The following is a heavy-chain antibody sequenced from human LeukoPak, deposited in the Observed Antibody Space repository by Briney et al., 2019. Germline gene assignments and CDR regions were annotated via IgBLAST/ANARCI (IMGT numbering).Heavy chain of an antibody. Sequence: GGSLRLSCAASGFIFTDYDLHWVRHPPGKGLEWVSVFGIAGDTYYADSVKGRFTISRDVAKNSLYLQMNNLRAGDTPVYYCVRTNGGTYYDYWGQGTLVTVSS. J-gene: IGHJ4*02. CDR2: FGIAGDT. CDR3: VRTNGGTYYDY. CDR1: GFIFTDYD. D-gene: IGHD1-26*01. V-gene: IGHV3-13*01.